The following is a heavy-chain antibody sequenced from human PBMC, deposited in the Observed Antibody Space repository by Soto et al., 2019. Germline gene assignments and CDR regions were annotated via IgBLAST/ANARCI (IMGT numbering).Heavy chain of an antibody. V-gene: IGHV4-39*01. CDR1: GGSISSSSYY. D-gene: IGHD2-15*01. J-gene: IGHJ4*02. Sequence: QLQLQESGPGLVKPSETLSLTCTVSGGSISSSSYYWDWIRQRPGKGLEWIGSIYYSGSTYYNPSRTSRATISLDTSKIPYALKLSSVTAPDAAVYYCARRGGAATMDCWGQGTRVTVSS. CDR2: IYYSGST. CDR3: ARRGGAATMDC.